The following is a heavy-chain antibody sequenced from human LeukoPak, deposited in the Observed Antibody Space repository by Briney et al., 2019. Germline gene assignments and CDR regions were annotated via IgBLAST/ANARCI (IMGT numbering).Heavy chain of an antibody. J-gene: IGHJ4*01. D-gene: IGHD1-1*01. CDR3: ARDPYTGSMFDY. V-gene: IGHV3-21*01. CDR2: IGHYAGDI. Sequence: PGGSLRLSCVASGFTFKSASMSWVRQAPGKGLEWVAFIGHYAGDIFYGESVMGRFNISRDDAKDSVYLQMNSLRVDDTAVYFCARDPYTGSMFDYWGHGTLVTVSS. CDR1: GFTFKSAS.